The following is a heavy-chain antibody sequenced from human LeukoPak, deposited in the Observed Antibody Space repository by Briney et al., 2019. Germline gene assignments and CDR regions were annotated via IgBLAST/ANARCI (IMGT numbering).Heavy chain of an antibody. CDR2: ISGSGGST. CDR3: AKDLTPVLRYFDWLGSDY. Sequence: GGSLRLSCAASGFTFSSYAMSWVRQAPGKGLEWVSAISGSGGSTYYADSVKGRFAISRDNSKDTLYLQMNSLRAEDTAVYYCAKDLTPVLRYFDWLGSDYWGQGTLVTVSS. D-gene: IGHD3-9*01. CDR1: GFTFSSYA. J-gene: IGHJ4*02. V-gene: IGHV3-23*01.